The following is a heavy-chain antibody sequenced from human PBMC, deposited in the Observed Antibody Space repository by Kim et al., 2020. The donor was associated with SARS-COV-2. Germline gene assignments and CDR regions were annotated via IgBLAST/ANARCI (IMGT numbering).Heavy chain of an antibody. Sequence: GGSLRLSCAASGFTFSSYWMHWVRQAPGKGLVWVSRINSDGSSTSYADSVKGRFTISRDNAKNTLYLQMNSLRAEDTAVYYCGRAGTLGSSWRSYYFAYWGQGTLVTVSS. J-gene: IGHJ4*02. V-gene: IGHV3-74*01. CDR1: GFTFSSYW. CDR3: GRAGTLGSSWRSYYFAY. CDR2: INSDGSST. D-gene: IGHD6-13*01.